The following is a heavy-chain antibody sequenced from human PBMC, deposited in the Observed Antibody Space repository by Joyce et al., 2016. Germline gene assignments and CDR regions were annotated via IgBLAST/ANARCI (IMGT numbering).Heavy chain of an antibody. J-gene: IGHJ3*02. V-gene: IGHV4-4*02. CDR2: IYHSGRT. D-gene: IGHD5-24*01. CDR1: GGSISSANW. Sequence: QVQLQESGPGLVKPSGTLSLTCAVSGGSISSANWWSWVRQSPGKGLEWIGEIYHSGRTNYNPSFKSRVSMSVDKSKNQFSLELTSVTAADTAVYYCARTPRDGHSIWGQGTMVIVSS. CDR3: ARTPRDGHSI.